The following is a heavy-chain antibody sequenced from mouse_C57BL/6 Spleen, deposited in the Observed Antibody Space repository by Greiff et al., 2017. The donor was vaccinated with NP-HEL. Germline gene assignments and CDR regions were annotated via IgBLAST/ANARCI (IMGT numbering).Heavy chain of an antibody. V-gene: IGHV1-18*01. CDR1: GYTFTDYN. J-gene: IGHJ4*01. CDR2: INPNNGGT. Sequence: VQLKESGPELVKPGASVKIPCKASGYTFTDYNMDWVKQSHGKSLEWIGDINPNNGGTIYNQKFKGKATLTVDKSSSTAYMELRSLTSEDTAVYYCARSSLTGPAMDYWGQGTSVTVSS. CDR3: ARSSLTGPAMDY.